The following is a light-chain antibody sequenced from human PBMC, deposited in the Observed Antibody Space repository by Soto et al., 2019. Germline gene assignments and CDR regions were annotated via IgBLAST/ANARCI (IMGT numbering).Light chain of an antibody. J-gene: IGLJ7*01. CDR1: SSNIGSNF. CDR2: DNN. Sequence: QAVVTQPPSVSESPGQKVTISCSGSSSNIGSNFVSWYQQFPGTAPKLLIYDNNKRPSGIPDRFSGSKSGTSATLGISGLQSGDEADYYCGTWDSSLSAAVFGGGTQLTVL. V-gene: IGLV1-51*01. CDR3: GTWDSSLSAAV.